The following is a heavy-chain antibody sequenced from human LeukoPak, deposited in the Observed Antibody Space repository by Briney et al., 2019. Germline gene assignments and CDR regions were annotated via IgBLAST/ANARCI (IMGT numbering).Heavy chain of an antibody. CDR2: INPSGGST. CDR1: GYTFTGYY. Sequence: ASVKVSCKASGYTFTGYYMHWVRQAPGQGLEWMGIINPSGGSTSYAQKFQGRVTMTRDMSTSTVYMELSSLRSEDTAVYYCARGPPIAVAVYYYYMDVWGKGTTVTVSS. D-gene: IGHD6-19*01. V-gene: IGHV1-46*01. CDR3: ARGPPIAVAVYYYYMDV. J-gene: IGHJ6*03.